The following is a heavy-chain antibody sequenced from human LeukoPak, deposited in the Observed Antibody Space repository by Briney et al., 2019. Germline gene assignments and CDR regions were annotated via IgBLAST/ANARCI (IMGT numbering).Heavy chain of an antibody. CDR3: ARDLIPRRVGWFDP. J-gene: IGHJ5*02. Sequence: PGGSLRLSCAASGFTFSSYSMNWVRQAPGKGLEWVSSISSSSGYIYYADSVKGRFTISRDNAKNSLYLQMNSLRAEDTAVYYCARDLIPRRVGWFDPWGQGTLVTVSS. CDR1: GFTFSSYS. CDR2: ISSSSGYI. V-gene: IGHV3-21*01.